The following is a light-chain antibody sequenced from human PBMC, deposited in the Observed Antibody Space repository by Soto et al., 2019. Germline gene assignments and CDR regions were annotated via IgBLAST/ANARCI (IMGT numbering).Light chain of an antibody. J-gene: IGKJ3*01. Sequence: DIQMTQSPSTLSASVGDRVTITCRASQSISTWLAWYQQKPGTAPKLLIYRASNLGSGVPSRFSGSGSGTEFTLTISSLQPDDFSTYYCQQYTTYSGTFGPGTKVDIK. CDR1: QSISTW. CDR3: QQYTTYSGT. V-gene: IGKV1-5*03. CDR2: RAS.